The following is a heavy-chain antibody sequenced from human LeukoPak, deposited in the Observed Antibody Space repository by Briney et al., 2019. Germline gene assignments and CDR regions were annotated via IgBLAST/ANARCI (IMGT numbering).Heavy chain of an antibody. CDR1: GFTFSSYA. J-gene: IGHJ4*02. D-gene: IGHD4-17*01. V-gene: IGHV3-23*01. CDR3: AKDLLNTVTTVGHY. Sequence: GGSLRLSCAASGFTFSSYAINWVRQARGKGLEWVSATSSSGGSTYYADSVKGRFTISRDNSKNTLYLQMNSLRAEDTAIYYCAKDLLNTVTTVGHYWGQGTLVTVSS. CDR2: TSSSGGST.